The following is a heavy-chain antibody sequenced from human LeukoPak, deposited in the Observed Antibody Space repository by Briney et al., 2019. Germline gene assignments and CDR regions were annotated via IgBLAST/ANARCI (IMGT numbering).Heavy chain of an antibody. V-gene: IGHV4-4*07. J-gene: IGHJ4*02. CDR1: GGSISSYY. CDR3: ARDADQWLVPTFDY. D-gene: IGHD6-19*01. Sequence: KTSETLSLTCTVSGGSISSYYWSWIRQPAGKGLEWIGRIYTSGSTNYNPSLKSRVTMSVDTSKNQFSLKLSSVTAADTAVYYCARDADQWLVPTFDYWGQGILVTVSS. CDR2: IYTSGST.